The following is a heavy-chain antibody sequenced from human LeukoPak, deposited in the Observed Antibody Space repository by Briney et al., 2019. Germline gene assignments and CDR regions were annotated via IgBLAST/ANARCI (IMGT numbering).Heavy chain of an antibody. V-gene: IGHV4-39*01. CDR1: GGSISSSSYY. D-gene: IGHD3-9*01. J-gene: IGHJ5*02. Sequence: SETLSLTCTVSGGSISSSSYYWGWIRQPPGKGLEWIGSICYSGSTYYNPSLKSRVTISVDTSKNQFSLKLSSVTAADTAVYYCARSGGGLYYDILTGWPTNGFDPWGQGTLVTVSS. CDR2: ICYSGST. CDR3: ARSGGGLYYDILTGWPTNGFDP.